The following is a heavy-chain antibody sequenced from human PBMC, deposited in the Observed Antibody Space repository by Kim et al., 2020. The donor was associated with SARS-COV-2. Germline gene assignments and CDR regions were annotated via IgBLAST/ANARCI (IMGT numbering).Heavy chain of an antibody. CDR2: ISSSGSTI. Sequence: GGSLRLSCAASGFTFSDYYMSWIRQAPGKGLEWVSYISSSGSTIYYADSVKGRFTISRDNAKNSLYLQMNSLRAEDTAVYYCARSRRRVVVAATIGYWGQGTLVTVSS. J-gene: IGHJ4*02. CDR3: ARSRRRVVVAATIGY. D-gene: IGHD2-15*01. CDR1: GFTFSDYY. V-gene: IGHV3-11*01.